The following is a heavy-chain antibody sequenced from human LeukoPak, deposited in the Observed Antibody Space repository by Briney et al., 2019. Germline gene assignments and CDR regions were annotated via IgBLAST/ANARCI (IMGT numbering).Heavy chain of an antibody. CDR3: ASSPTGYCSGGSCSSNYYYYYYMDV. D-gene: IGHD2-15*01. CDR1: GYTSTSYY. J-gene: IGHJ6*03. CDR2: INPSGGST. Sequence: ASVKVSCKASGYTSTSYYMHWVRQAPGQGLEWMGIINPSGGSTSYAQKFQGRVTMTRDMSTSTVYMELSSLRSEDTAVYYCASSPTGYCSGGSCSSNYYYYYYMDVWGKGTTVTVSS. V-gene: IGHV1-46*01.